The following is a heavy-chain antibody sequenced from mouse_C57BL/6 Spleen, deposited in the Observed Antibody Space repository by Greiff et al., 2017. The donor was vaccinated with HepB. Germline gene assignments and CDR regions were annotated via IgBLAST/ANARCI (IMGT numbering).Heavy chain of an antibody. Sequence: DVMLVESGGGLVQPGGSLNLSCAASGFTFSDYYMYWVRQTPEKRLEWVAYISNGGGSTYYPDTVKGRFTISRDNAKNTLYLQMSRLKSEDTAMYYCARQGGYWGQGTTLTVSS. CDR2: ISNGGGST. J-gene: IGHJ2*01. CDR1: GFTFSDYY. V-gene: IGHV5-12*01. CDR3: ARQGGY.